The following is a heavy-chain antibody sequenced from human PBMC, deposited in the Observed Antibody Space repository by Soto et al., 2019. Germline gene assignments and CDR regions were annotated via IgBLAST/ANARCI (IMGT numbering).Heavy chain of an antibody. V-gene: IGHV1-3*01. CDR2: INAGNGNT. D-gene: IGHD1-1*01. CDR3: AREGLQLNTAGLLDP. CDR1: GYTFTSYA. Sequence: GASVKVSCKASGYTFTSYAMHWVRQAPGQRLEWMGWINAGNGNTKYSQKFQGRVTITRDTSASTAYMELSSLRSEDTAVYYCAREGLQLNTAGLLDPWGQGTLVTVSS. J-gene: IGHJ5*02.